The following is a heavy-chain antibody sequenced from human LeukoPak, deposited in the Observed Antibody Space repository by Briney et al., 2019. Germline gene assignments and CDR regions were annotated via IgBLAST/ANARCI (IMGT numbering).Heavy chain of an antibody. CDR1: GFTFGDYA. Sequence: PGRSLRLSCAASGFTFGDYAMHWVRQAPGKGLEWVSCISWDSGSIGYADSVKGRFTISRVKAKNSLYLQMNCLLGEEMCFYYCAKGEPYYYDSSDKHLDHWGQGTLVTVSS. J-gene: IGHJ5*02. D-gene: IGHD3-22*01. CDR3: AKGEPYYYDSSDKHLDH. V-gene: IGHV3-9*03. CDR2: ISWDSGSI.